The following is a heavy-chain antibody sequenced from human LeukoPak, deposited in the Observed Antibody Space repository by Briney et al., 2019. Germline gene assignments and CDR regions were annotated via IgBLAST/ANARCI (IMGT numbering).Heavy chain of an antibody. Sequence: SGTLSLTCAVSGGSISSSNWWSWIRQPPGKGLEWVGYIYYSGSTNYNPSLKSRVTISVDTSKNQFSLKLSSVTAADTAVYYCAREEVAGTGWFDPWGQGTLVTVSS. D-gene: IGHD6-19*01. CDR3: AREEVAGTGWFDP. CDR2: IYYSGST. V-gene: IGHV4-61*01. J-gene: IGHJ5*02. CDR1: GGSISSSNW.